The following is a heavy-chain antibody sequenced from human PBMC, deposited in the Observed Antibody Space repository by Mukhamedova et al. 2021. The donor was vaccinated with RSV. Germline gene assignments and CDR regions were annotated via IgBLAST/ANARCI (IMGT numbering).Heavy chain of an antibody. CDR2: IKQDGSEK. D-gene: IGHD6-19*01. CDR3: ASFTVAGMVDY. J-gene: IGHJ4*02. CDR1: SYW. Sequence: SYWMSWVRQAPGKGLEWVANIKQDGSEKYYVDSVKGRFTISRDNAKNSLYLQMNSLRAEDTAVYYCASFTVAGMVDYLGQGTLV. V-gene: IGHV3-7*05.